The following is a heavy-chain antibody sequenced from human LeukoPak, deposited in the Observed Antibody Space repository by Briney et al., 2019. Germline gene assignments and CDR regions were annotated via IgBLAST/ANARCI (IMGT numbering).Heavy chain of an antibody. CDR1: GFTFSSYS. CDR2: ISSSSSSYI. Sequence: GGSLRLSCAASGFTFSSYSMNWVRQAPGKGLEWVSSISSSSSSYIYYADSMKGRFTISRDNAKNSLYLQMNSLRAEDTAVYYCARGIRYCSGGSCHWGYYYYGMDVWGKGTTVTVSS. V-gene: IGHV3-21*01. CDR3: ARGIRYCSGGSCHWGYYYYGMDV. D-gene: IGHD2-15*01. J-gene: IGHJ6*04.